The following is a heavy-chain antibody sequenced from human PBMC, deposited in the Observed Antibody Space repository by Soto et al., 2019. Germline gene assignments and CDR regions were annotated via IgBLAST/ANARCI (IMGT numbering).Heavy chain of an antibody. CDR3: ARLNLPTKVPGILSRDY. CDR2: IWYDGSNK. D-gene: IGHD1-1*01. V-gene: IGHV3-33*01. J-gene: IGHJ4*02. Sequence: QVQLVESGGGVVQPGRSLRLSCAASGFTFSQYGMHWVRQAPGKGLEWVAVIWYDGSNKYYGDSVKGRFTISRDNSKNTLYLQMNSLRAEDTAVYYCARLNLPTKVPGILSRDYWGQGTLFTVSS. CDR1: GFTFSQYG.